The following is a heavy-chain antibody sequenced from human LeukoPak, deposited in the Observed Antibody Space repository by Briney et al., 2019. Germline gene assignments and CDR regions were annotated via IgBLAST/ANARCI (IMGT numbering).Heavy chain of an antibody. CDR2: MNPNSGNT. CDR1: GYTFTGYY. CDR3: ARGVVRSWSGYSSYYYYGMDV. V-gene: IGHV1-8*02. Sequence: GASVKVSCKASGYTFTGYYMHWVRQAPGQGLEWMGWMNPNSGNTGYAQKFQGRVTMTRNTSISTAYMELSSLRSEDTAVYYCARGVVRSWSGYSSYYYYGMDVWGQGTTVTVSS. J-gene: IGHJ6*02. D-gene: IGHD3-3*01.